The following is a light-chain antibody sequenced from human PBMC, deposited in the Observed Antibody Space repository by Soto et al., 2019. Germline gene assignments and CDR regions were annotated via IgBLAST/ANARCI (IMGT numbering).Light chain of an antibody. CDR2: EVS. J-gene: IGKJ4*01. CDR3: PQHINWPLT. CDR1: QTVSSS. Sequence: EIVLTQSPGTLSLSPGERATLSCRASQTVSSSLAWYQQKPGEAPRLLIYEVSNRATGIPARFSGSGSGADFTLTISSLEPGDFALYCCPQHINWPLTFGGGTKVNIK. V-gene: IGKV3-11*01.